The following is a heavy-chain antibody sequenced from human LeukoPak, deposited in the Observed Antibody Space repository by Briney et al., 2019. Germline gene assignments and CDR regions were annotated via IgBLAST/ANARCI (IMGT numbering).Heavy chain of an antibody. CDR3: ARGGIAGCPVYYYYRDV. CDR1: GFTFSSYT. D-gene: IGHD6-13*01. J-gene: IGHJ6*03. V-gene: IGHV3-21*01. CDR2: ISAVIIYI. Sequence: PGGSLRLSCAASGFTFSSYTIHWVRQAQGKGLEWVSPISAVIIYIYYADSVKGLYTISRDNVEKAAYLELSGLTAHDTAIYYCARGGIAGCPVYYYYRDVWGKGTTVTV.